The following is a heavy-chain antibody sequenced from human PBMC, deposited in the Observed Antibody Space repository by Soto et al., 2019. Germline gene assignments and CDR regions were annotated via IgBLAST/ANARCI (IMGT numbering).Heavy chain of an antibody. CDR3: ARDLTHGDIVLVPAALASPHWFDP. CDR1: GYTFTSYY. CDR2: INPSGGST. D-gene: IGHD2-2*01. Sequence: VASVKVSCKASGYTFTSYYMHWVRQAPGQGLEWMGIINPSGGSTSYAQKFQGRVTMTRDTSTSTVYMELSSLRSEDTAVYYCARDLTHGDIVLVPAALASPHWFDPWGQGTLVTVSS. V-gene: IGHV1-46*01. J-gene: IGHJ5*02.